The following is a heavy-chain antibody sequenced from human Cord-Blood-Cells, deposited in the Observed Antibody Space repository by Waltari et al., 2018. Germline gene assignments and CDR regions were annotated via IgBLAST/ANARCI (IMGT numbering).Heavy chain of an antibody. V-gene: IGHV3-53*01. D-gene: IGHD4-17*01. CDR1: GFTVSSNY. CDR3: AREGRVVDYGVDL. J-gene: IGHJ2*01. Sequence: EVQLVESGGGLIQPGGSLRLSCAASGFTVSSNYMSWVRQAPGKGREWVSVIYSGGSTYYADSVKGRFTISRDNSKNTLYLQMNSLRAEDTAVYYCAREGRVVDYGVDLWGRGTLVTVSS. CDR2: IYSGGST.